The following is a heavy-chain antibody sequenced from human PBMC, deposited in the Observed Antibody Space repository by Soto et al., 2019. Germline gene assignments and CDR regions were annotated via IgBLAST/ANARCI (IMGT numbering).Heavy chain of an antibody. CDR1: GDSVSSNSAA. CDR3: ARVRFSQTTYYFYHMDV. D-gene: IGHD3-3*01. CDR2: TYYRSRRYN. J-gene: IGHJ6*03. Sequence: PSQTLSLTCAISGDSVSSNSAAWNWIRQSPSRGLEWLGRTYYRSRRYNDYAESVRSRMTINPDTSKNQFSLQLNSVTPEDTAVYYCARVRFSQTTYYFYHMDVWAKGTTVTVSS. V-gene: IGHV6-1*01.